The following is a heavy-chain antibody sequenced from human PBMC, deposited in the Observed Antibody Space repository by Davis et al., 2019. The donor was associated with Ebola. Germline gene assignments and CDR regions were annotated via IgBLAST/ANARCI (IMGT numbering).Heavy chain of an antibody. CDR2: IYYSWST. CDR3: AGVGYDFWSGYFSDNWFDP. D-gene: IGHD3-3*01. CDR1: GGSISSYY. J-gene: IGHJ5*02. Sequence: ESLKIPCTVSGGSISSYYWSWIRQPPGKGLEWIGYIYYSWSTNYNPSLKSRVTISVDTSKNQFSLKLSSVTAADTAVYYCAGVGYDFWSGYFSDNWFDPWGQGTLVTVSS. V-gene: IGHV4-59*01.